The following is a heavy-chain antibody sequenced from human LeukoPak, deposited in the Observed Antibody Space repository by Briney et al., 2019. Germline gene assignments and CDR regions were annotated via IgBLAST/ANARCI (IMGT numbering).Heavy chain of an antibody. J-gene: IGHJ5*02. Sequence: GASVKVSCKASGYTFTSYYVQWERQAPGQGLELMGIINPSGGSTSYAQKFQGRVTMTRDTSTSTVYMELSSLRSEDTAVYYCARDMSIAAHRYNWFDPWGQGTLVTVSS. CDR2: INPSGGST. D-gene: IGHD6-6*01. V-gene: IGHV1-46*01. CDR1: GYTFTSYY. CDR3: ARDMSIAAHRYNWFDP.